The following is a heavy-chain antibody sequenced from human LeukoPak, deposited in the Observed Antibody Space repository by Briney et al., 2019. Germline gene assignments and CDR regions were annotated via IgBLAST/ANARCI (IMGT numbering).Heavy chain of an antibody. CDR3: ARGVEYSSSSCDY. Sequence: PGGSLRLSCAASGFTFSSYGMPWVRQAPGKGLEWVAVIWYDGSNKYYADSVKGRFTIPRDNSKNALYLQMNSLRAEDTAVYYCARGVEYSSSSCDYWGQGTLVTVSS. D-gene: IGHD6-6*01. J-gene: IGHJ4*02. V-gene: IGHV3-33*08. CDR1: GFTFSSYG. CDR2: IWYDGSNK.